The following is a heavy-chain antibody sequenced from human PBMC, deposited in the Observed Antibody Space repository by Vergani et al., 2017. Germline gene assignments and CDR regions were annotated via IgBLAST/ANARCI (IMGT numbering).Heavy chain of an antibody. V-gene: IGHV1-2*02. D-gene: IGHD2-2*01. CDR3: ARPIVVVPAASRYYYYGMDV. CDR1: GYTFTGCY. CDR2: INPNSGGT. J-gene: IGHJ6*02. Sequence: QVQLVQSGAEVKKPGASVKVSCKASGYTFTGCYMHWVRQAPGQGLEWMGWINPNSGGTNYAQKFQGRVTMTRDTSISTAYMELSRLRSDDTAVYYCARPIVVVPAASRYYYYGMDVWGQGTTVTVSS.